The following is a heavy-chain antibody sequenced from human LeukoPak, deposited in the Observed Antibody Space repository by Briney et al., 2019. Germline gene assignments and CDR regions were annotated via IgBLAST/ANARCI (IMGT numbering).Heavy chain of an antibody. CDR2: IIPIFGTA. Sequence: ASVKVSCKASGGTFSSYAISWVRQAPGQGLEWMGGIIPIFGTANYAQKFQGRVTITADKSTSTAYMELSSLRSEDTAVYYCARGREDFILVPGTKRKSYYMDVWGKGNTVTVSS. CDR1: GGTFSSYA. CDR3: ARGREDFILVPGTKRKSYYMDV. V-gene: IGHV1-69*06. D-gene: IGHD2-2*01. J-gene: IGHJ6*03.